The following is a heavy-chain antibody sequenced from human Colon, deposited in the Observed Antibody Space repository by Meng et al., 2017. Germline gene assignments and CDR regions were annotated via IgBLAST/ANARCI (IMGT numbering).Heavy chain of an antibody. Sequence: QVQLQESGPGLVKPSGTLSLTCDVSGGSISSSNWWSWVRPPPGKGLEWIGEIYHSGSTNYNPSLKSRVTISVDKSKNQFSLKLTSVTAADTAVYYCAATRHKPYNWFDPWGQGALVTVSS. D-gene: IGHD6-6*01. CDR2: IYHSGST. CDR1: GGSISSSNW. J-gene: IGHJ5*02. CDR3: AATRHKPYNWFDP. V-gene: IGHV4-4*02.